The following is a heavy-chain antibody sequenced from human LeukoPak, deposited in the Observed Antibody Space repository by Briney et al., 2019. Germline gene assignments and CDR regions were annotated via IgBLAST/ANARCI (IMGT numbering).Heavy chain of an antibody. CDR1: GFTFSDYY. CDR3: ARDKSVWDAFDI. D-gene: IGHD2-8*01. Sequence: GGSLRLSCAASGFTFSDYYMSWIRQAPGKGLEWVSYISSSGSTIYYADSVKGRFTISRDNAKNSPYLQMNSLRAEDTAVYYCARDKSVWDAFDIWGQGTMVTVSS. V-gene: IGHV3-11*01. J-gene: IGHJ3*02. CDR2: ISSSGSTI.